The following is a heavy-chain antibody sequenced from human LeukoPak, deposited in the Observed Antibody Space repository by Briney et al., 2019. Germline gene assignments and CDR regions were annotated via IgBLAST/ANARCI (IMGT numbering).Heavy chain of an antibody. D-gene: IGHD6-13*01. V-gene: IGHV3-74*01. CDR2: INSDVSST. CDR1: GFTFSSYW. Sequence: PGGSLRLSCAASGFTFSSYWMHWVRQAPGKGLVWVSRINSDVSSTSYADSVKGRFTISRDNAKNTLYLQMNSLRAEDTAVYYCAKDSMGGIAAAGTLDYWGQGTLVTVSS. CDR3: AKDSMGGIAAAGTLDY. J-gene: IGHJ4*02.